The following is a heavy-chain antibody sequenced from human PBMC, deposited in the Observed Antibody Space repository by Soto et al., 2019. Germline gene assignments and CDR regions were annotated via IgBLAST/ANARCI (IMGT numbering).Heavy chain of an antibody. D-gene: IGHD6-13*01. CDR3: ARQPRPATGNSYYSGLDV. Sequence: PGGSLRLSCAVSGFTFGDTSMTWVRQAPGKRLEWISYISRSSSTRYYADSVKGRFTISRDNAKNELYLQMNSLRDEDTAVYYCARQPRPATGNSYYSGLDVWGLGTTVTVSS. CDR1: GFTFGDTS. J-gene: IGHJ6*02. V-gene: IGHV3-48*02. CDR2: ISRSSSTR.